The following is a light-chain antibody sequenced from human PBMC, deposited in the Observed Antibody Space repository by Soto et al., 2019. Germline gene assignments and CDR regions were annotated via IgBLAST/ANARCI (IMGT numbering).Light chain of an antibody. V-gene: IGKV1-5*03. Sequence: DIQMTQSPSTLSASVGDTVTITCRAGQGISRWLAWYQQKPGRAPNPLIYEASTLESGVPSRFSGSGSGTEFSLTISSLHPDDFATYYCHQYDTYSWTFGQGTKVESK. CDR2: EAS. CDR3: HQYDTYSWT. CDR1: QGISRW. J-gene: IGKJ1*01.